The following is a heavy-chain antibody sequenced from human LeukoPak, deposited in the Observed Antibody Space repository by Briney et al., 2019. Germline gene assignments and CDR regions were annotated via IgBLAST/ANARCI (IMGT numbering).Heavy chain of an antibody. D-gene: IGHD3-10*01. J-gene: IGHJ4*02. CDR2: MNPNSGNT. Sequence: GASVKVSCKASGYTFTSYDINWVRQATGQGLEWMGWMNPNSGNTDYAQKFQGRVTMTRNTSISTAYMELRSLSSEDAAVYYCARAITMVRGVIPSFVYWGQGTLVTVSS. V-gene: IGHV1-8*01. CDR3: ARAITMVRGVIPSFVY. CDR1: GYTFTSYD.